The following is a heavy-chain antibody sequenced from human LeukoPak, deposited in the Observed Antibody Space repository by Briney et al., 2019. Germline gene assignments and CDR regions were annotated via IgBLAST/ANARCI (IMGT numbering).Heavy chain of an antibody. Sequence: SETLSLTCTVSGGSISSYYWSWIRQPPGKGLEWIGEINHSGSTNYNPSLKSRVTISVDTSKNQFSLKLSSVTAADTAVYYCARGYALGSRSLFDYWGQGTLVTVSS. CDR3: ARGYALGSRSLFDY. J-gene: IGHJ4*02. V-gene: IGHV4-34*01. CDR2: INHSGST. CDR1: GGSISSYY. D-gene: IGHD2-15*01.